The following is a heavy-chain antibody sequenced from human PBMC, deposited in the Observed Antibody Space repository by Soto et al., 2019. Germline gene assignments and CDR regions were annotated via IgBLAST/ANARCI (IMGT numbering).Heavy chain of an antibody. CDR2: IDGSSVTT. CDR1: GFTFSDYA. V-gene: IGHV3-23*01. J-gene: IGHJ6*02. Sequence: GGSLRRSCAASGFTFSDYAMSWVRQAPGKGLEWVSAIDGSSVTTNYADSVKGRFTISRDNSKNTLFLHMSGLRAEDTAVYYCARDRRPSIYSGCAVWGQGTTVTVSS. D-gene: IGHD2-21*01. CDR3: ARDRRPSIYSGCAV.